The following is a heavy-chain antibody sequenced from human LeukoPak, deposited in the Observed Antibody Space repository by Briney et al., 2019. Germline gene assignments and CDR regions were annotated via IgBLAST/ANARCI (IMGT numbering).Heavy chain of an antibody. CDR2: IYYSGST. J-gene: IGHJ4*02. CDR1: GVSISSYY. CDR3: ARGLHSSGWYSDY. Sequence: PSETLSLTCTVSGVSISSYYWSWIRQPPGKGLEWIGYIYYSGSTNYNPSLKSRVTISVDTSKNQFSLKLSSVTAADTAVYYCARGLHSSGWYSDYWGQGTLVTVSS. D-gene: IGHD6-19*01. V-gene: IGHV4-59*01.